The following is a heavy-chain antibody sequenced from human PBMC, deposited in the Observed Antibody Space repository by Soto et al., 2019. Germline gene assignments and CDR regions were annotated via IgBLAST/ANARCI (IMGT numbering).Heavy chain of an antibody. V-gene: IGHV3-53*01. CDR1: GFSVGGNY. CDR3: ARGPNSDC. J-gene: IGHJ4*02. D-gene: IGHD2-21*01. Sequence: EERLVQSGGGLVQPGGSLRLSCAASGFSVGGNYMSWVRQAPGKGLELVSLIYSGGNPFYADSMKGRFTLSRDNSNNMLYLQRDSLRAEDTAVYYWARGPNSDCWGQGTLVIVSS. CDR2: IYSGGNP.